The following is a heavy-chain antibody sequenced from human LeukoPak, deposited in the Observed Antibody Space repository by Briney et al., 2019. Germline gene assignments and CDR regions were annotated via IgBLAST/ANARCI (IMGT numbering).Heavy chain of an antibody. CDR1: GYTFTNYA. D-gene: IGHD2-2*01. J-gene: IGHJ5*02. Sequence: SVKVSCKASGYTFTNYAISWVRQAPGQGLEWMGGIIPIFGTANYAQKFQGRVTITTDESTSTAYMELSSLRSEDTAVYYCAREDYCSSTSCYNWFDPWGQGTLVTVSS. V-gene: IGHV1-69*05. CDR2: IIPIFGTA. CDR3: AREDYCSSTSCYNWFDP.